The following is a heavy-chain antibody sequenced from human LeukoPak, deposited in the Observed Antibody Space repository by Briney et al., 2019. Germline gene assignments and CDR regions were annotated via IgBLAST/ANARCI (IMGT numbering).Heavy chain of an antibody. V-gene: IGHV1-69*13. CDR3: ARAGIGYCTNGVCLFPFDY. D-gene: IGHD2-8*01. CDR2: IIPIFGTA. J-gene: IGHJ4*02. CDR1: GGTFSSYA. Sequence: ASVKVSCKASGGTFSSYAISWVRQAPGQGLEWMGGIIPIFGTANYAQKFQGRVTITADESTSTAYMELSSLRSEDTAVYYCARAGIGYCTNGVCLFPFDYWSQGTLVTVSS.